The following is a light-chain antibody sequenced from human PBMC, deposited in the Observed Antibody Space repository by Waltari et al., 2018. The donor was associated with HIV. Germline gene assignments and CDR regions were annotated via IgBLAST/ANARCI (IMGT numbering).Light chain of an antibody. CDR2: WAS. V-gene: IGKV4-1*01. CDR1: QSLLYRSNNKNY. CDR3: LQYFSTPRT. J-gene: IGKJ4*01. Sequence: DIVLTQFPDSLAVSLGERATVNCKSNQSLLYRSNNKNYLAWYQQRPGQPPKMLIYWASTREYGVPDRFSGSGTGTDFTLTISSLQAEDVAVYYCLQYFSTPRTFGGGTKVEIK.